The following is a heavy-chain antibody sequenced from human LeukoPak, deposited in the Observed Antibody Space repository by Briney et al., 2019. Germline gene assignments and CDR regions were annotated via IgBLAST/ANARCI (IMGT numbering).Heavy chain of an antibody. CDR3: ARVLSPGAFDI. J-gene: IGHJ3*02. CDR2: IIPIFGTA. V-gene: IGHV1-69*13. D-gene: IGHD2/OR15-2a*01. CDR1: GYTFTSYD. Sequence: SVKVSCKASGYTFTSYDISWVRQAPGQGLEWMGGIIPIFGTANYAQKFQGRVTITADESTSTAYMELSSLRSEDTAVYYCARVLSPGAFDIWGQGTMVTVSS.